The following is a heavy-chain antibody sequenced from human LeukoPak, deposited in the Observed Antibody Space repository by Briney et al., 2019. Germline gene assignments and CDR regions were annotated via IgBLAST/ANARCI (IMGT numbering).Heavy chain of an antibody. J-gene: IGHJ4*02. Sequence: PSETLSLTCTVSGYSISSGYYWGWIRQPPGKGLEWIGSIYHSGSTYYNPSLKSRVTISVDTSKNQFSLKLSSVTAADTAVYYCARGDDYGGNCFDYWGQGTLVTVSS. CDR3: ARGDDYGGNCFDY. V-gene: IGHV4-38-2*02. CDR1: GYSISSGYY. D-gene: IGHD4-23*01. CDR2: IYHSGST.